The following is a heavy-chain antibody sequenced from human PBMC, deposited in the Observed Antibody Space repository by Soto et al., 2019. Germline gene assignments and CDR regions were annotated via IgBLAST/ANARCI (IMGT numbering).Heavy chain of an antibody. J-gene: IGHJ6*02. CDR2: INPNSGGT. CDR3: ARGPPVAIFGVVTSCGMDV. Sequence: ASVKVSCKASGYTFTGYYMHWVRQAPGQGLEWMGWINPNSGGTNYAQKFQGWVTMTRDTPISTAYMELSRLRSDDTAVYYCARGPPVAIFGVVTSCGMDVWGQGTTVTVSS. D-gene: IGHD3-3*01. CDR1: GYTFTGYY. V-gene: IGHV1-2*04.